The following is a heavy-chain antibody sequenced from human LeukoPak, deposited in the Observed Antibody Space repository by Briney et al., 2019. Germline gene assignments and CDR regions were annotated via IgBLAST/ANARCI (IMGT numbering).Heavy chain of an antibody. V-gene: IGHV3-23*01. CDR3: AKPIRPLYYYDGVDY. CDR1: GFTFSSYA. CDR2: ISGSGGST. D-gene: IGHD3-22*01. J-gene: IGHJ4*02. Sequence: GGSLRLSCAASGFTFSSYAMSWVRQAPGKGLEWVSAISGSGGSTYYADSVKGRFTISRDNSKNTLYLQMNSLRAEDTAVYYCAKPIRPLYYYDGVDYWGQGTLVTVSS.